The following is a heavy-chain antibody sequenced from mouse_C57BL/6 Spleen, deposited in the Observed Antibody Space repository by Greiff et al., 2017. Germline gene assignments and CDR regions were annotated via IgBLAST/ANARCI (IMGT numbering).Heavy chain of an antibody. CDR2: ISSGSSTI. J-gene: IGHJ1*03. CDR1: GFTFSDYG. CDR3: ARDWDRYFDD. D-gene: IGHD4-1*01. Sequence: EVMLVESGGGLVKPGGSLKLSCAASGFTFSDYGMHWVRQAPEQGLEWVAYISSGSSTIYYADTVKGRFTISRDNAKNTLFLQMTSLRSEDTAMYYCARDWDRYFDDWGTGTTVTVSA. V-gene: IGHV5-17*01.